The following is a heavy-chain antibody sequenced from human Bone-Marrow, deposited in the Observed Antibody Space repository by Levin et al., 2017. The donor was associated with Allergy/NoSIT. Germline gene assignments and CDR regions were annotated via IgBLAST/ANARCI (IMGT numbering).Heavy chain of an antibody. V-gene: IGHV1-69*13. CDR2: TMPFYGRT. CDR3: ARNGRSTGWGGIYNYYGLDV. Sequence: SVKVSCKASGGTFGTYSISWVRQSPGQGLEWMGGTMPFYGRTNSGQKFQGRLTITADESTTTAYMELSSLRTDDTAVYYCARNGRSTGWGGIYNYYGLDVWGQGTTVSVSS. D-gene: IGHD6-19*01. J-gene: IGHJ6*02. CDR1: GGTFGTYS.